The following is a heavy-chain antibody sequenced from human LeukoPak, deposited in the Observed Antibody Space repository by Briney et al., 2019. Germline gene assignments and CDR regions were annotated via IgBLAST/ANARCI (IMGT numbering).Heavy chain of an antibody. Sequence: PGGSLRLSCAASGFTFSSYAMSWVRQAPGKGLEWVSAISGSGGSTYYADSVKGRFTISRDNSKNTLYLQMNSLRAEGTAVYYCAQGSSGWYYFDYWGQGTLVTVSS. CDR2: ISGSGGST. CDR1: GFTFSSYA. D-gene: IGHD6-19*01. CDR3: AQGSSGWYYFDY. J-gene: IGHJ4*02. V-gene: IGHV3-23*01.